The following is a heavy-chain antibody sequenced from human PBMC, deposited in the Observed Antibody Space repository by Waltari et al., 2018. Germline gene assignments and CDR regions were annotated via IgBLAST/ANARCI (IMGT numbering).Heavy chain of an antibody. V-gene: IGHV3-7*01. CDR2: IKQDGSEK. CDR1: GFTFSSYW. Sequence: EVQLVESGGGLVQPGGSLRLSCAASGFTFSSYWMSWVRQGQGKGLEWVANIKQDGSEKYYVDSGKGRVTISRDNAKNSLYLQMNSLRAEDTAVYYCARDADYGDPFDYWGQGTLVTVSS. D-gene: IGHD4-17*01. J-gene: IGHJ4*02. CDR3: ARDADYGDPFDY.